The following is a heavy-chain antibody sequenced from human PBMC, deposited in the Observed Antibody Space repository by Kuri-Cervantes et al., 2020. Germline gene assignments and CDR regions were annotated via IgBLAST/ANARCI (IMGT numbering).Heavy chain of an antibody. J-gene: IGHJ4*02. CDR2: IIPIFGTA. V-gene: IGHV1-69*05. CDR1: GGTFSSYA. D-gene: IGHD2-15*01. CDR3: ARDGAWSTKSIYDY. Sequence: SVKVSCKASGGTFSSYAISWVRQAPGQGLEWMGGIIPIFGTANYAQKFQGRVTMTTDTSTSTAYMELRSLRSDDTAVYYYARDGAWSTKSIYDYWGQGTLVTVSS.